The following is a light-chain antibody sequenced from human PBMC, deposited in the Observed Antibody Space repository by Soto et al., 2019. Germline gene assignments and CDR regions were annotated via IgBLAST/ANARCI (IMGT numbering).Light chain of an antibody. CDR2: DVS. V-gene: IGLV2-14*03. Sequence: QSVLTQPASVSGSPGQSLTISCTGTSSDVGGYDSVSWYQHHPGKAPRLMIYDVSNRPSGISNRFSASKSGNTASLTISGLQAEDEANYYCRSYTSSSSVVFGGGTKVTVL. CDR1: SSDVGGYDS. CDR3: RSYTSSSSVV. J-gene: IGLJ2*01.